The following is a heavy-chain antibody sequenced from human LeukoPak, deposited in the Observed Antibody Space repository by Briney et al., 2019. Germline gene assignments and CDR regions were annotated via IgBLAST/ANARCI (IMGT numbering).Heavy chain of an antibody. CDR3: ARDHSHSDVVDYFDY. Sequence: PSETLSLTCTVSGGSISSGSYYWSWIRQPAGKGLEWIGRIYTSGSTNYNPSLKSRVTISVDTSKNQFSLKLSSVTAADTAVYYCARDHSHSDVVDYFDYWGQGTLVTVSS. V-gene: IGHV4-61*02. CDR1: GGSISSGSYY. CDR2: IYTSGST. J-gene: IGHJ4*02. D-gene: IGHD3-16*02.